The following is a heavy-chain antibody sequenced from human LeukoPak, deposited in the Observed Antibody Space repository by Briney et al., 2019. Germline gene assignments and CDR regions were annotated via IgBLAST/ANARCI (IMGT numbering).Heavy chain of an antibody. Sequence: ASVKVSCKASGYTFTSYDINWVRQATGQGLEWMGWMNPNSGNTGYAQKFQGRVTMTRNTSISTAYMELSGLRSEDTAVYYCARTYTMIARGVLDPWGQGTLVTVSS. J-gene: IGHJ5*02. CDR3: ARTYTMIARGVLDP. CDR1: GYTFTSYD. D-gene: IGHD3-22*01. CDR2: MNPNSGNT. V-gene: IGHV1-8*01.